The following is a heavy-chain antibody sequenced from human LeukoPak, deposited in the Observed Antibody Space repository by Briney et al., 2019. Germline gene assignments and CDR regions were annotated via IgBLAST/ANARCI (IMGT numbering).Heavy chain of an antibody. CDR3: AKTPGGAAAGPKAFDI. V-gene: IGHV3-23*01. CDR1: GFTFSSYA. D-gene: IGHD6-13*01. Sequence: GGSLRLSCAASGFTFSSYAMSWVRQAPGKGLEWVSGISATGGDTYYADSVKGRFTISRDNSKNTLYLQMNSLRAEDTAVYYCAKTPGGAAAGPKAFDIWGQGTMVTVSS. J-gene: IGHJ3*02. CDR2: ISATGGDT.